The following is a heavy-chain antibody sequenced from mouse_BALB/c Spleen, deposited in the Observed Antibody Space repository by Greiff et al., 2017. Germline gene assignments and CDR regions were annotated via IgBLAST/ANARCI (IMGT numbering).Heavy chain of an antibody. CDR3: TRWGYGGYYEAY. CDR1: GYTFTDYE. CDR2: IDPETGGT. Sequence: VQLQQSGAELVRPGASVTLSCKASGYTFTDYEMHWVKQTPVHGLEWIGAIDPETGGTAYNQKFKGKATLTADKSSSTAYMELRSLTSEDSAVYYCTRWGYGGYYEAYLGQGTLVTVSA. V-gene: IGHV1-15*01. D-gene: IGHD2-3*01. J-gene: IGHJ3*01.